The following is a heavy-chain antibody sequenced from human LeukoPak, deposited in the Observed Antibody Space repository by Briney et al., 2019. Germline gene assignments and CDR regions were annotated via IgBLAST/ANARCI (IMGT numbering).Heavy chain of an antibody. CDR3: ARDFSVLVAARYLDY. D-gene: IGHD2-15*01. CDR1: GFTFSSYG. CDR2: ISFDGSNK. V-gene: IGHV3-30*03. Sequence: GGSLRLSCAASGFTFSSYGMHWVRQAPGKGLEWVALISFDGSNKYYADSVKGRFTISRDNSKNTLYLQMNSLRAEDTAVYYCARDFSVLVAARYLDYWGQGTLVTVSS. J-gene: IGHJ4*02.